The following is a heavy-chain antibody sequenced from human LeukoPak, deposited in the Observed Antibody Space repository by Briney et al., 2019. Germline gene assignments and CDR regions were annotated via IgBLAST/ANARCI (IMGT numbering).Heavy chain of an antibody. D-gene: IGHD2/OR15-2a*01. CDR2: ISGSGGST. V-gene: IGHV3-23*01. CDR3: AKGPLLWN. Sequence: PGGSLRLSCAASGFTFSSSAMNWVRQAPGKGLEWVSAISGSGGSTYYADSVKGRFTISRDNSRNTLYLQMNSLRAEDTAVHYCAKGPLLWNWGQGTLVTVSS. J-gene: IGHJ4*02. CDR1: GFTFSSSA.